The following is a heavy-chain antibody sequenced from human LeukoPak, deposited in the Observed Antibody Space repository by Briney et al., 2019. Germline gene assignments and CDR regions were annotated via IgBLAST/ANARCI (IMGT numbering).Heavy chain of an antibody. CDR2: ISAYNGNT. CDR1: GYTFTSYG. Sequence: XCKAXGYTFTSYGISWVRQAPGQGLEWMGWISAYNGNTNYAQKLRGRVTMNTETTTSTAYMEVRRLRSDDTAVYYCAKERSRYGYRAGYFDYWGQGTLVTVSS. CDR3: AKERSRYGYRAGYFDY. V-gene: IGHV1-18*01. D-gene: IGHD5-24*01. J-gene: IGHJ4*02.